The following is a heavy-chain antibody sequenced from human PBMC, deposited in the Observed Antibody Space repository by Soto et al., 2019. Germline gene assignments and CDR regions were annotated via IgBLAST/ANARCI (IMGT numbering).Heavy chain of an antibody. Sequence: GGSLRLSCAASGFTFSSYSMNWVRQAPGKGLEWVSSISSSSTYIYYADSVKGRFTISRDNAKNSLFLQMNSLKAEDTAVYYCTSHDYGDRPGVSWGHGSLVTVSS. CDR2: ISSSSTYI. J-gene: IGHJ4*01. V-gene: IGHV3-21*03. CDR3: TSHDYGDRPGVS. CDR1: GFTFSSYS. D-gene: IGHD4-17*01.